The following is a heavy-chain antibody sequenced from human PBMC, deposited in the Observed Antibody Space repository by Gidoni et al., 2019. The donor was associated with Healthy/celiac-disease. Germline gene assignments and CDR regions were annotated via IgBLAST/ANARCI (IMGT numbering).Heavy chain of an antibody. CDR2: ISSSGSTI. D-gene: IGHD3-16*01. V-gene: IGHV3-11*01. CDR3: ARAVGETYDYVWGSYNRLANYYFDY. J-gene: IGHJ4*02. Sequence: QVQLVESGGGLVKPGGSLRLSCAASGFTFSDYYMRWIRQAPGKGLEWVSYISSSGSTIYYADSVKGRFTISRDNAKNSLYLQMNSLRAEDTAVYYCARAVGETYDYVWGSYNRLANYYFDYWGQGTLVTVSS. CDR1: GFTFSDYY.